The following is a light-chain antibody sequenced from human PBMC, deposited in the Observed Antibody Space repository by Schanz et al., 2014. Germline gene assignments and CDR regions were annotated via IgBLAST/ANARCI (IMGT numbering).Light chain of an antibody. CDR1: QSVSSSD. J-gene: IGKJ1*01. Sequence: ETVMTQSPATLSVSPGERATLSCRASQSVSSSDLAWYQQKAGQAPRLLIYGASSRATAIPARFSGSGSGTDFTLTISSLEPEDFAVYFCHQYDNSPWTFGQGTKVEV. V-gene: IGKV3-20*01. CDR2: GAS. CDR3: HQYDNSPWT.